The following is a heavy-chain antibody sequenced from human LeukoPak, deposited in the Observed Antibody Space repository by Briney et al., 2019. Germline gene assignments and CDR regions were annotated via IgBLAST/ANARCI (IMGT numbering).Heavy chain of an antibody. Sequence: SQTLSLTCAVSGGSISSGGYSWSWIRQPPGKGLEWIGYIYHSGSTYYNPSLKSRVTISVDTSKNQFSLKLSSVTAADTAVYYCARLLSYFDYWGQGTLVTVSS. CDR3: ARLLSYFDY. V-gene: IGHV4-30-2*05. J-gene: IGHJ4*02. CDR2: IYHSGST. CDR1: GGSISSGGYS. D-gene: IGHD2/OR15-2a*01.